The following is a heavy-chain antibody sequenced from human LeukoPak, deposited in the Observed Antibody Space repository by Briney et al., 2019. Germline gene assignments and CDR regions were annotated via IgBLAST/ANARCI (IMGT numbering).Heavy chain of an antibody. CDR2: IRYDGSNK. V-gene: IGHV3-30*02. CDR1: GFTFSSYG. CDR3: AREPKPVLLWFGELSD. Sequence: GGSLRLSCAASGFTFSSYGMHWVRQAPGKGLEWVAFIRYDGSNKYYADSVKGRFTISRDNSKNTLYLQMNSLRAEDTAVYYCAREPKPVLLWFGELSDWGQGTLVTVSS. D-gene: IGHD3-10*01. J-gene: IGHJ4*02.